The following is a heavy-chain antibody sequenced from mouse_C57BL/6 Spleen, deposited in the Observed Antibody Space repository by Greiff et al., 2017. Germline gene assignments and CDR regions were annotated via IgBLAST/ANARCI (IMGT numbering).Heavy chain of an antibody. CDR2: IDPETGGT. D-gene: IGHD2-5*01. J-gene: IGHJ2*01. Sequence: QVQLQQSGAELVRPGASVTLSCKASGYTFTDYEMHWVKQTPVHGLEWIGAIDPETGGTAYNQKFKGKAILTADKSSSTAYMGLRSLTSEDSAVYDCTYYSNVLDYWGQGTTLTVSS. CDR1: GYTFTDYE. CDR3: TYYSNVLDY. V-gene: IGHV1-15*01.